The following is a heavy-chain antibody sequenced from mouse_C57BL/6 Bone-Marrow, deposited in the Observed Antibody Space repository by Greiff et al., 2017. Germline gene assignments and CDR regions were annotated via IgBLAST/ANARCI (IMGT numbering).Heavy chain of an antibody. D-gene: IGHD1-1*01. J-gene: IGHJ3*01. CDR1: GYTFTDYY. V-gene: IGHV1-26*01. CDR2: INPNNGGT. CDR3: ARKSFTTVVARGFAY. Sequence: EVQLQQSGPELVKPGASVKISCKASGYTFTDYYMNWVKQSHGKSLEWIGDINPNNGGTSYNQKFKGKATLTVDKSSSTAYMELRSLTSEDSAVYYCARKSFTTVVARGFAYWGQGTLVTVSA.